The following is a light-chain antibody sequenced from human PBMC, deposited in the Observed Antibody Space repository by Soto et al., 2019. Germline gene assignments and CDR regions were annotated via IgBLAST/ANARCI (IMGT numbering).Light chain of an antibody. V-gene: IGKV3-20*01. Sequence: EIVLTQSPGTLSLSPGERATLSCRASQSVNNNYLAWYQQKPGQAPRLLIYGASRRATGIPDRFSGSGSGTDFPLTISRLAPEDFAVYYCQQYGSSQYTFGQGTKLEIK. CDR1: QSVNNNY. CDR2: GAS. J-gene: IGKJ2*01. CDR3: QQYGSSQYT.